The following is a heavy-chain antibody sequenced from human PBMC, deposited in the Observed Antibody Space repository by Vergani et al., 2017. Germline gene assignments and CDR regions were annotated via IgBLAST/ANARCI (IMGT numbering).Heavy chain of an antibody. Sequence: QVQVVQSGAEVKKSGASVKVSCKTSGYTFSNYYMHWVRQAPGQGLEWMGIINPSGGHTNYAQKFQGRVTMTRDTSTSTVYMELSSLRSEDTAIYYCARGDYGSLTGYRYWGQGTLVTVPA. D-gene: IGHD3-9*01. J-gene: IGHJ4*02. V-gene: IGHV1-46*03. CDR2: INPSGGHT. CDR1: GYTFSNYY. CDR3: ARGDYGSLTGYRY.